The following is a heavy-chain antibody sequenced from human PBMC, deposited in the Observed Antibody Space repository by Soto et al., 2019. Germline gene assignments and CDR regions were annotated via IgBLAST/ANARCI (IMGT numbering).Heavy chain of an antibody. CDR1: GYTFTGYY. Sequence: ASVKVSCKASGYTFTGYYMHWVRQAPGQGLEWMGWINPNSGGTNYAQKFQGRVTMTRDTSISTAYMELSRLRSDDTAVYYCARDCQLHPPNKWFDPWGQGTLVTVSS. D-gene: IGHD1-26*01. V-gene: IGHV1-2*02. J-gene: IGHJ5*02. CDR2: INPNSGGT. CDR3: ARDCQLHPPNKWFDP.